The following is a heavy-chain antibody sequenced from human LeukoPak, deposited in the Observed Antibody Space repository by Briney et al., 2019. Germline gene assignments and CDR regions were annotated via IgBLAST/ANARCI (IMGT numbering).Heavy chain of an antibody. V-gene: IGHV4-61*02. J-gene: IGHJ4*02. Sequence: SETLSLTCTVSGGSISSGSYYWSWIRQPAGKGLEWIGRISTRGNTNYNPSLKSRVTMSVDTSNKHFSLKLTSVTAADTAVYYCVRNWDYWGQGTLVTVSS. CDR1: GGSISSGSYY. D-gene: IGHD1-1*01. CDR2: ISTRGNT. CDR3: VRNWDY.